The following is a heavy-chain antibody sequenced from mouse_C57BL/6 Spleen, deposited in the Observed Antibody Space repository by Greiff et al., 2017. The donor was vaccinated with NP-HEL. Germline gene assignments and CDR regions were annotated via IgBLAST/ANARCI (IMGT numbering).Heavy chain of an antibody. Sequence: EVKLVESGGGLVKPGGSLKLSCAASGFTFSSYAMSWVRQTPEKRLEWVATISDGGSYTYYPDNVKGRFTISRDNAKNNLYLQMSHLKSEDTAMYYCARDKGVTTTSYFDYWGQGTTLTVSS. J-gene: IGHJ2*01. CDR2: ISDGGSYT. D-gene: IGHD2-2*01. V-gene: IGHV5-4*01. CDR1: GFTFSSYA. CDR3: ARDKGVTTTSYFDY.